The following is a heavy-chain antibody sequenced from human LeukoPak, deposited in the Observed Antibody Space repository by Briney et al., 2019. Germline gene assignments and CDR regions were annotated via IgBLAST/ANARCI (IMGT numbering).Heavy chain of an antibody. D-gene: IGHD1-1*01. CDR3: ANDRGPYIGIANNWFDP. J-gene: IGHJ5*02. CDR1: GFTFHIYA. V-gene: IGHV3-23*01. CDR2: ISGSGSST. Sequence: PGGSLRLSCVASGFTFHIYAMNWVRQAPGKGLEWVSGISGSGSSTHHADSVKGRFTISRDNSKNTIYSEINSLRGEDTAVYYCANDRGPYIGIANNWFDPWGQGTLVIVSS.